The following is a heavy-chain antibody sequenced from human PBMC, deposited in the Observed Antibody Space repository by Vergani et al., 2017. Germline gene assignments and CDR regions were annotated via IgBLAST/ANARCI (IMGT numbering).Heavy chain of an antibody. V-gene: IGHV4-31*03. CDR3: ARVSHTMVRGVIIHYYYYMDV. Sequence: QVQLQESGPGLVKPSQTLSLTCTVSGGSISSGGYYWSWIRQHPGKGLEWIGYIYYSGSTYYNPSLKSRVTISVDTSKNQFSLKLSSVTAADTAVYYCARVSHTMVRGVIIHYYYYMDVWGKGTTVTVSS. CDR1: GGSISSGGYY. J-gene: IGHJ6*03. D-gene: IGHD3-10*01. CDR2: IYYSGST.